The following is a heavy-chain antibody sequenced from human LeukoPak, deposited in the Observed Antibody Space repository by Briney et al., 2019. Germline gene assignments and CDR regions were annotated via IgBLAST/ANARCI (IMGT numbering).Heavy chain of an antibody. J-gene: IGHJ5*02. CDR2: INPSGGST. D-gene: IGHD2-2*01. CDR3: ARDLSGYCSSTSCYDWFDP. CDR1: GYTFTSYY. Sequence: ASVKVSCKASGYTFTSYYMHWVRQAPGQGLEWMGIINPSGGSTSYAQKFQGRVTMTRDMSTSTVYMELSSLRSEDTAVYYCARDLSGYCSSTSCYDWFDPWGQGTLVTVAS. V-gene: IGHV1-46*01.